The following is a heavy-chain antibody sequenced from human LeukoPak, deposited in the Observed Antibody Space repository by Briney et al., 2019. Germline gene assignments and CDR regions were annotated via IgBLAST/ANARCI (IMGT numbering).Heavy chain of an antibody. CDR2: ISSSSSTK. J-gene: IGHJ5*02. V-gene: IGHV3-48*04. CDR3: ARGHEYDPGSYRFDP. CDR1: GFTFSSYS. Sequence: GGSLRLSCAASGFTFSSYSMNWVRQAPGKGLEWVSYISSSSSTKYHADPVKGRFTSSRDNAKNSLYLQMNSLRAEDTAVYYCARGHEYDPGSYRFDPWGQGTLVTVSS. D-gene: IGHD3-10*01.